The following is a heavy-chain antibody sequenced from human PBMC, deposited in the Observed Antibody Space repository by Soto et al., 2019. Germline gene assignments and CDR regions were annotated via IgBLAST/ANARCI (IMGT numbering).Heavy chain of an antibody. Sequence: QVQLQESGPGLVKPSETLSLSCTLSDGSMSTYYWNWIRQSPGKGLEWIGYIYYSGSTNYNPPLRSRVTIPIDTSKNQFSPNLKSVTAADTAVYFCARGRTVGGLFDYWGQGKLVIVSS. J-gene: IGHJ4*02. CDR1: DGSMSTYY. CDR3: ARGRTVGGLFDY. D-gene: IGHD1-26*01. V-gene: IGHV4-59*01. CDR2: IYYSGST.